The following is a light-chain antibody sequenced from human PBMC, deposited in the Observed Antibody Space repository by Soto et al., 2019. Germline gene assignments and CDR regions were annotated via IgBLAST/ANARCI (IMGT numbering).Light chain of an antibody. Sequence: QSALTQPASVSGSPGQSITISCTGTSSDIGGYNYVSWYQQHPGKAPKLIIYEVSNRPSGVSNRFSGSKSGNTASLTISGLQAEDEADYYCNSYRNYHTLVFGSGTKVTVL. V-gene: IGLV2-14*01. J-gene: IGLJ1*01. CDR2: EVS. CDR1: SSDIGGYNY. CDR3: NSYRNYHTLV.